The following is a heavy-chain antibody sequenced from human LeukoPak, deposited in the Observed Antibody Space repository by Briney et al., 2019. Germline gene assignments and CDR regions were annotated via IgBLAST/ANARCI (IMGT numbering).Heavy chain of an antibody. V-gene: IGHV3-53*01. CDR2: LDLGGNT. J-gene: IGHJ4*02. CDR3: AAYIVGVPH. Sequence: GGSLRLSCAGSGFTVTAHYMSWVRQAPGKGLEWVSTLDLGGNTYYTDSVKGRFTVSRDRSKNTLDLHMQSLRDEDTAVYYCAAYIVGVPHWGQGALVTVSS. CDR1: GFTVTAHY. D-gene: IGHD3-22*01.